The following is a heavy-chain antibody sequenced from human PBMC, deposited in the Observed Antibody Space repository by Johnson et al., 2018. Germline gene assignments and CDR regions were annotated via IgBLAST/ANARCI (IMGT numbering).Heavy chain of an antibody. V-gene: IGHV3-53*03. D-gene: IGHD1-1*01. Sequence: VQLVESGGDLIQPGGSLRLSCTASGFTVGNNYMSWVRQPPGKGLEWVSIIYSGGNTYYADSVKGRFTVSRDSSKHTMYLQVNTLRAEDSAVYRLWKHYYYFGLDVWGQGTTVTVSS. CDR2: IYSGGNT. J-gene: IGHJ6*02. CDR3: WKHYYYFGLDV. CDR1: GFTVGNNY.